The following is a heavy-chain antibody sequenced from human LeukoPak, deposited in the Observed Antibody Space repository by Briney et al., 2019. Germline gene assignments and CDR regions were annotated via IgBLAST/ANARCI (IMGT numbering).Heavy chain of an antibody. CDR2: INHSGST. Sequence: SETLSLTCTVSGGSFSGYYWSWLRQPPGKGLEWIGEINHSGSTNYNPSLKSRVTISVDTSKNQFSLKLSSVTAADTAVYYCARGGGTIFGVVSLNYYYGMDVWGQGTTVTVSS. CDR3: ARGGGTIFGVVSLNYYYGMDV. J-gene: IGHJ6*02. CDR1: GGSFSGYY. D-gene: IGHD3-3*01. V-gene: IGHV4-34*01.